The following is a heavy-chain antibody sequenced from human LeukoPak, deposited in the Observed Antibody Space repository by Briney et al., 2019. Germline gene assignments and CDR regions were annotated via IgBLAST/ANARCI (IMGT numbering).Heavy chain of an antibody. CDR1: GFTFDDYA. J-gene: IGHJ4*02. D-gene: IGHD2-2*01. CDR3: ATGGWHTGIVVVPADTFEY. Sequence: GGSLRLSCAASGFTFDDYAMHWVRQAPGKGLEWVSGISWNSGSIGYADSVKGRFTISRDNAKNSLYLQMNSLRAEDTALYYCATGGWHTGIVVVPADTFEYWGQGTLVTVSS. V-gene: IGHV3-9*01. CDR2: ISWNSGSI.